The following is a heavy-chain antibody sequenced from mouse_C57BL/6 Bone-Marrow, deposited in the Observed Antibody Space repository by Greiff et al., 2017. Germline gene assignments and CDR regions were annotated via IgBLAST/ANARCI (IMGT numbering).Heavy chain of an antibody. D-gene: IGHD2-13*01. CDR3: ANGDYAWFAY. V-gene: IGHV5-6*01. CDR2: ISSGGSYT. Sequence: EVMLVESGGDLVKPGGSLKLSCAASGFTFSSYGMSWVRQTPDKRLEWVATISSGGSYTYYPDSVKGRFTISRDNAKNTLYLQMSSLKSEDTAMYYCANGDYAWFAYWGQGTLVTVSA. CDR1: GFTFSSYG. J-gene: IGHJ3*01.